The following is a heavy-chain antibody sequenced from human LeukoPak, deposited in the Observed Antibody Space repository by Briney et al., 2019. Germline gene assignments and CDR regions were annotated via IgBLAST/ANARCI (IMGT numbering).Heavy chain of an antibody. CDR3: AKDQKSIAATGYDY. CDR1: GLTFSSYA. J-gene: IGHJ4*02. V-gene: IGHV3-23*01. Sequence: GGSLRLSCAASGLTFSSYAMSWVRQAPGKGLEWVSTITGSGANTYYADSVKGRFTISRDNSKDTLFLQMNSLRADDTAVYFCAKDQKSIAATGYDYWGQGTLVTVSS. D-gene: IGHD6-13*01. CDR2: ITGSGANT.